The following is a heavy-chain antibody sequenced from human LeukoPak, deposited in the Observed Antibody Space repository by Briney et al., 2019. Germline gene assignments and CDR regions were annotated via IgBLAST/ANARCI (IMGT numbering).Heavy chain of an antibody. CDR1: GASITSYY. Sequence: KSSETLSLTCTVSGASITSYYWSWIRQPAGKGLEWIGRIYASGSTTYNPFLKSRVTMAVDTSKTQFSLKLSSVTAADTAVYYCARDSGTTGEVKFDPWGQGTLVTVSA. CDR2: IYASGST. CDR3: ARDSGTTGEVKFDP. D-gene: IGHD3-10*01. J-gene: IGHJ5*02. V-gene: IGHV4-4*07.